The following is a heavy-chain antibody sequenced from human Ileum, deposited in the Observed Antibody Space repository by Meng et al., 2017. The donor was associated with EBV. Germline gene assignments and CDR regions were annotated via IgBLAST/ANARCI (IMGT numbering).Heavy chain of an antibody. CDR3: AREARSSGYHPGIGP. CDR1: GGFFSGYY. Sequence: VQLQQVGAGLLKPSETLSLTCAVYGGFFSGYYWSWIRQSPGKGLEWIGEINHSGSTNYNPSLKSRVTISVDTSKNQFSLKLTSVTAADTAVYYCAREARSSGYHPGIGPWGQGTLVTVSS. V-gene: IGHV4-34*02. D-gene: IGHD3-22*01. CDR2: INHSGST. J-gene: IGHJ5*02.